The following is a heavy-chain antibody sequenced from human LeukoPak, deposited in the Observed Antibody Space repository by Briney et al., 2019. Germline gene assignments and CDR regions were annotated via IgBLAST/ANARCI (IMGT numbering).Heavy chain of an antibody. Sequence: ASVKVSCKASGYTFTGYYMHWVRQAPGQGLEWMGRIHPNSGGTNYVQKFQGRVSMTRDTSIFTAYMVLSSLRSDDTAVYYCARGFLGDILTGQDYWGQGTLVTVSS. D-gene: IGHD3-9*01. CDR2: IHPNSGGT. CDR1: GYTFTGYY. V-gene: IGHV1-2*06. J-gene: IGHJ4*02. CDR3: ARGFLGDILTGQDY.